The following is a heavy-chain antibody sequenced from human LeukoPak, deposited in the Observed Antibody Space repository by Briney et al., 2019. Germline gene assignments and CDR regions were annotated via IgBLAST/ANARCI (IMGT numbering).Heavy chain of an antibody. D-gene: IGHD5-12*01. V-gene: IGHV3-74*01. CDR2: ISNDGSNT. CDR1: GFTFSSYW. CDR3: ARATAGIYGLDV. J-gene: IGHJ6*02. Sequence: GGSLRLSCAACGFTFSSYWMHWVRQAPGKGLVWVSRISNDGSNTTYADSVKGRFTISRDNAKNTLYLQMNSLRAEDTAVYYCARATAGIYGLDVWGQGTTVTVSS.